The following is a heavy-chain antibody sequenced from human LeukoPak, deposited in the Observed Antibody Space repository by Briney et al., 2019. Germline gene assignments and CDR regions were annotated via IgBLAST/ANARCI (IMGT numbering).Heavy chain of an antibody. V-gene: IGHV4-30-2*01. J-gene: IGHJ4*02. Sequence: SGTLSLTCTVSGGSISSGGYYWSWIRQPPGKGLEWIGYIYHSGSTYYNPSLKSRVTISVDRSKNQFSLKLSSVTAADTAVYYCAREKALMDHYDFSGYDWEYWGQGSLVIVSS. CDR2: IYHSGST. CDR3: AREKALMDHYDFSGYDWEY. D-gene: IGHD3-22*01. CDR1: GGSISSGGYY.